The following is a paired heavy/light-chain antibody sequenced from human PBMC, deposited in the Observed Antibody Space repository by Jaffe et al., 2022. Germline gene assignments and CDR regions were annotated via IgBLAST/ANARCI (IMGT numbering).Heavy chain of an antibody. J-gene: IGHJ4*02. V-gene: IGHV2-5*01. CDR1: GFSLTTSGVG. Sequence: QITLRESGPTLVKPTETLTLTCTFSGFSLTTSGVGVGWIRQPPGKALEWLALIYWNDNKRLSPSLQSRLTITKDTSKNQVVLTMTNMDPVDTATYYCAQRITVRLDPSRGAFDYWGQGTLVTVSS. CDR2: IYWNDNK. CDR3: AQRITVRLDPSRGAFDY. D-gene: IGHD6-6*01.
Light chain of an antibody. CDR1: QSISTW. J-gene: IGKJ2*01. CDR2: KAS. CDR3: QQYDTYFS. Sequence: DIQMTQSPSTLSAFVGDRVTITCRASQSISTWLAWYQQKPRKAPKVLIYKASSLETGVPSRFSGSGSGTEFTLTISSLQPDDFATYYCQQYDTYFSFGQGTKLEIK. V-gene: IGKV1-5*03.